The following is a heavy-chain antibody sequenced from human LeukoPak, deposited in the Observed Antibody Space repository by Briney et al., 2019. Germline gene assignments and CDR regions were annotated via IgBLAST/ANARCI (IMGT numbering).Heavy chain of an antibody. D-gene: IGHD3-10*01. CDR3: ARIRYGSGSYHFDY. J-gene: IGHJ4*02. CDR2: IDWDDDK. CDR1: GFSLSTSGMC. V-gene: IGHV2-70*01. Sequence: ESGPTLVNPTQTLTLTCTFSGFSLSTSGMCVSWIPQPPGKALEWLALIDWDDDKYYSTSLKTRLTISKDTSKNQVVLTMTNMDPVDTATYYCARIRYGSGSYHFDYWGQGTLVTVSS.